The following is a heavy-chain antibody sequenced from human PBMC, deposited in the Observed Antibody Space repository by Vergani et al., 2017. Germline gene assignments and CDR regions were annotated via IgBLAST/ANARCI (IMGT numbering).Heavy chain of an antibody. CDR3: ARQKEQLVPGNYYYYYYMDV. CDR1: GGSVDSRKHY. J-gene: IGHJ6*03. Sequence: QVLLQESGPGLVKPSETLSLTCTVSGGSVDSRKHYWGWIRQPPGKGLEWIGTIYYSGSTYYNPSLKSRVTISVDTSKNQFSLKLNSVTAADTAVYYCARQKEQLVPGNYYYYYYMDVWGKGTTVTVSS. CDR2: IYYSGST. D-gene: IGHD6-13*01. V-gene: IGHV4-39*01.